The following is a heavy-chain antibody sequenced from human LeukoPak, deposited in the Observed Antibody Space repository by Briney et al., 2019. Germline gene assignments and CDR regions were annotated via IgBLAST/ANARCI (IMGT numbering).Heavy chain of an antibody. CDR2: ISAYNGNT. J-gene: IGHJ3*02. CDR1: GYTFTGYY. V-gene: IGHV1-18*04. Sequence: GASVKVSCKASGYTFTGYYIHWVRQAPGQGLEWMGWISAYNGNTNYAQKLQRRVTMTTDTSTSTAYMELRSLRSDDTAVYYCARNLLWGAFDIWGQGTMVTVSS. D-gene: IGHD3-16*01. CDR3: ARNLLWGAFDI.